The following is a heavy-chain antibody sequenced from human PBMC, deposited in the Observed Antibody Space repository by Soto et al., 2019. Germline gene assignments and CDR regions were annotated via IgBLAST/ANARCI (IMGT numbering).Heavy chain of an antibody. CDR1: GGSISSSSYY. J-gene: IGHJ3*02. Sequence: QLQLQESGPGLVKPSETLSLTCTVSGGSISSSSYYWGWIRQPPGKGLEWIGSIYYSGSTYYNPSLKSRVTISVDTSKNQFSLKLSSVTAADTAVYYCARICRTYYYDSSGYRDAFDIWGQGTMVTVSS. D-gene: IGHD3-22*01. V-gene: IGHV4-39*01. CDR3: ARICRTYYYDSSGYRDAFDI. CDR2: IYYSGST.